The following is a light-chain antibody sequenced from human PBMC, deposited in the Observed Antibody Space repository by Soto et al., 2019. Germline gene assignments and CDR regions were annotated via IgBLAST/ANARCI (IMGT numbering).Light chain of an antibody. CDR3: QQYNSYPRT. Sequence: DIQMTQSPSSLSASVEDRVIIICRASQSISSYLNWYQQKPGKAPKLLIYAASSLQSGVPSRFSGSGSGTEFTLTISSLQPDDFATYYCQQYNSYPRTFGQGT. V-gene: IGKV1-39*01. CDR2: AAS. CDR1: QSISSY. J-gene: IGKJ1*01.